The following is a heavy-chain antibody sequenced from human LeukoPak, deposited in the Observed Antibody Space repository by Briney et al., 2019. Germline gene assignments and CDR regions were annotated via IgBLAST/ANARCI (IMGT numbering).Heavy chain of an antibody. J-gene: IGHJ4*02. CDR3: AKDLNIYDSSGYAIDY. CDR2: ISGSGGST. CDR1: GFTFSSYA. Sequence: GGSLRLSCAASGFTFSSYAMSWVRQAPGKGLEWVSAISGSGGSTYYADSVKGRFTISRDNSKNTLYLQMSSLRAEDTAVYYCAKDLNIYDSSGYAIDYWGQGTLVTVSS. V-gene: IGHV3-23*01. D-gene: IGHD3-22*01.